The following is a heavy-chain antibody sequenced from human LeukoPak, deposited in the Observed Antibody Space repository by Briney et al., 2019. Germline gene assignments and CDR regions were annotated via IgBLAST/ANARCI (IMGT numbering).Heavy chain of an antibody. CDR3: ARDTYDILTGYYKWAFDI. V-gene: IGHV3-7*01. D-gene: IGHD3-9*01. CDR2: IKQDGSER. CDR1: GFTFSSSW. Sequence: GGSLRLSCAASGFTFSSSWMSWVRQAPGKGLEWVANIKQDGSERYYVDSVKGRFTISRDNAKNSLYLQMNSLRAEDTAVYYCARDTYDILTGYYKWAFDIWGQGTMVTVSS. J-gene: IGHJ3*02.